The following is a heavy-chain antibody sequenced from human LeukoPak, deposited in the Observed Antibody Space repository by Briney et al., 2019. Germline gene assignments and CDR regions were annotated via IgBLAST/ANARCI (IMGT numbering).Heavy chain of an antibody. Sequence: SETLSLTSAVYTYTNYSGYYWGWIRQPPGKGLEWIGSIYHSGRTYYNPSLKSRVTISVDTSKNQFSLKLSSVTAADTAVYYCARDRISSSLYYFDDWCQGTLVAAAS. CDR2: IYHSGRT. D-gene: IGHD6-13*01. V-gene: IGHV4-38-2*02. CDR1: TYTNYSGYY. J-gene: IGHJ4*02. CDR3: ARDRISSSLYYFDD.